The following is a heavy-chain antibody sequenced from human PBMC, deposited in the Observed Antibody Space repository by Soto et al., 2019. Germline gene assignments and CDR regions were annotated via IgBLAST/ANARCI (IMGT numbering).Heavy chain of an antibody. CDR2: IYDSRST. V-gene: IGHV4-31*01. J-gene: IGHJ4*02. Sequence: SETLPLTCTVCGGSISCVCYWSFIRQHPGKGLEWVGYIYDSRSTYYDSSLKSPVTISVDTSKNQFSLKLSSMPAADTAVYYCAREKGRSYFEHWGQGTLVTVSS. CDR3: AREKGRSYFEH. CDR1: GGSISCVCY.